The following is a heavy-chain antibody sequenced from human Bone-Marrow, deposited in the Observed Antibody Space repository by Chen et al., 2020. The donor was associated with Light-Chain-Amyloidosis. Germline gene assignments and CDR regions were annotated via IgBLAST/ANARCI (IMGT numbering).Heavy chain of an antibody. CDR1: GFTFSSYG. Sequence: GGGVVQPGGSLRLSCAASGFTFSSYGMHWVRQAPGKGLEWVAFIRYDGSNKYYADSVKGRFTISRDNSKNTLYLQMNSLRAEDTAVYYCAKEPSRHKVRGEPELDYWGQGTLVTVSS. CDR3: AKEPSRHKVRGEPELDY. J-gene: IGHJ4*02. V-gene: IGHV3-30*02. D-gene: IGHD3-10*01. CDR2: IRYDGSNK.